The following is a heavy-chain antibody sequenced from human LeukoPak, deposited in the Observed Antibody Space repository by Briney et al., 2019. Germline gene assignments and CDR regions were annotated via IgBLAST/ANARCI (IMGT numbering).Heavy chain of an antibody. Sequence: SQTLSLTCAISGDSVSSNSAAWNWIRQSPSRGIEWLGRTYYSSKWYNDYAVSVKSRITINPDTSKNQFSLQLNSVTPEDTALYYCARGAVAVRNAFDIWGQGTMVTVSS. CDR3: ARGAVAVRNAFDI. V-gene: IGHV6-1*01. J-gene: IGHJ3*02. CDR2: TYYSSKWYN. D-gene: IGHD6-19*01. CDR1: GDSVSSNSAA.